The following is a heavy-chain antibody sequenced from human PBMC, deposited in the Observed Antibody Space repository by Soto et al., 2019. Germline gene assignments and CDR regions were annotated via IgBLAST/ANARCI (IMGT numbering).Heavy chain of an antibody. Sequence: GGSLRLSCAASGFTFSSYAMSWVRQAPGKGLEWVSAISGSGGSTYYADSVKGRFTISRDNSKNTLYLQMNSLRAEDTAVYYCAIDRADIVVVVAASPWFDPWGQGTLVTVSS. CDR3: AIDRADIVVVVAASPWFDP. CDR1: GFTFSSYA. J-gene: IGHJ5*02. V-gene: IGHV3-23*01. CDR2: ISGSGGST. D-gene: IGHD2-15*01.